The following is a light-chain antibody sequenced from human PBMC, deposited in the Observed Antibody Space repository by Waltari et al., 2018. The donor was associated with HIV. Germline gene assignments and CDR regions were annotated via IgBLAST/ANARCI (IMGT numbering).Light chain of an antibody. CDR3: QQYYSSPYT. CDR1: QRIVYSSQKKNY. Sequence: DIVMTQSPDSLAMSLGERATLTCKSSQRIVYSSQKKNYLAWDQQKPGQPPKLLIYWASTRESGVPDRFSGSGSGTDFTLTISSLQAEDVAVYYCQQYYSSPYTFGQGTKLEIK. V-gene: IGKV4-1*01. CDR2: WAS. J-gene: IGKJ2*01.